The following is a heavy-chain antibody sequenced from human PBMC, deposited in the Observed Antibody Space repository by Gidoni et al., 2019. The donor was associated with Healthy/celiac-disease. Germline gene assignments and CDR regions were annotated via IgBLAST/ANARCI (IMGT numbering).Heavy chain of an antibody. D-gene: IGHD2-2*01. CDR3: ARADIVVVPAAMIDY. CDR1: GYTFTSYY. V-gene: IGHV1-46*01. J-gene: IGHJ4*02. CDR2: INPSGGST. Sequence: QVQLVQSGAEVKKPGASVKVSCKASGYTFTSYYMHWVRQAPGQGLEWMGIINPSGGSTSYAQKFQGRVTMTRDTSTSTVYMELSSLRSEDTAVYYCARADIVVVPAAMIDYWGQGTLVTVSS.